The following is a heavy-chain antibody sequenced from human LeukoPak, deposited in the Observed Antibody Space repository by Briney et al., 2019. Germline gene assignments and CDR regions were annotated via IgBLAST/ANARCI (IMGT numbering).Heavy chain of an antibody. J-gene: IGHJ4*02. D-gene: IGHD6-13*01. CDR3: ASGISY. CDR2: IYTSGST. Sequence: PSETLSLTCTVSGGSISSGSYYWSWIRQPAGKGLEWIGRIYTSGSTNYNPSLKSRVTISVDTSKNQFSLKLSSVTAADTAVYYCASGISYWGQGTLVTVSS. V-gene: IGHV4-61*02. CDR1: GGSISSGSYY.